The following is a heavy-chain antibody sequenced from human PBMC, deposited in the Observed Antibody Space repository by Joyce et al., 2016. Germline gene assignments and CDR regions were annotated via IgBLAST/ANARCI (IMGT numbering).Heavy chain of an antibody. V-gene: IGHV3-23*01. J-gene: IGHJ5*02. Sequence: EVQLLESGGGLVQPGGSVRLSCAASVFTFSNYAMGWVRQGPGKGLEGVSGISGSGDATYYADSVKGRFTISRDNSKKTVYLQMNSLRAEDTAIYYCAKDQYYGGEVGWLDPWGQGTLVTVSS. CDR2: ISGSGDAT. CDR3: AKDQYYGGEVGWLDP. D-gene: IGHD2-21*01. CDR1: VFTFSNYA.